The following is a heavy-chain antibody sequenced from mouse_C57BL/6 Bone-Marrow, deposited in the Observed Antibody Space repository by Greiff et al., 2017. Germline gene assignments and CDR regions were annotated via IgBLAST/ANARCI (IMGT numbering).Heavy chain of an antibody. CDR3: AGQDYDGAWFAY. J-gene: IGHJ3*01. D-gene: IGHD2-4*01. CDR1: GYTFTSYG. V-gene: IGHV1-81*01. CDR2: IYPRSGNT. Sequence: QVQLKESGAELARPGASVKLSCKASGYTFTSYGISWVKQRTGQGLEWIGEIYPRSGNTYYNEKFKGKATLTADKSSSTAYMELRSLTSEDSAVYFCAGQDYDGAWFAYWGQGTLVTVSA.